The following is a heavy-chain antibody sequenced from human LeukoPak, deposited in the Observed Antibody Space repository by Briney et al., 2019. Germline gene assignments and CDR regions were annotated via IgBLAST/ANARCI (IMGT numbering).Heavy chain of an antibody. D-gene: IGHD2-15*01. V-gene: IGHV3-30*04. CDR2: ISYDGSHK. J-gene: IGHJ4*02. Sequence: GGSLRLSCAASGFILSDYNMHRVRQAPGKGLEWVAVISYDGSHKYYADSVKGRFTISRDNSKKTLYLQMNSLRAEDTAVYYCSRAQTGFCSGSSCLGSTFDYWGQGTLVTVSS. CDR1: GFILSDYN. CDR3: SRAQTGFCSGSSCLGSTFDY.